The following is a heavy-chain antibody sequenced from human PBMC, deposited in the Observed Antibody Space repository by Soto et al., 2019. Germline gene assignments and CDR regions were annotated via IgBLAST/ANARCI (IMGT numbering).Heavy chain of an antibody. CDR1: GFTSSDYY. CDR2: ISGNGEVI. Sequence: PGGSLRLSCAASGFTSSDYYILWIRRAPGKGLEWISYISGNGEVIQYAASARGRFTISRDNAENSVYLEMESLRDEDTALYYCARDVDADFRTDFDYWGRGTLVTVSS. J-gene: IGHJ4*02. D-gene: IGHD4-17*01. V-gene: IGHV3-11*01. CDR3: ARDVDADFRTDFDY.